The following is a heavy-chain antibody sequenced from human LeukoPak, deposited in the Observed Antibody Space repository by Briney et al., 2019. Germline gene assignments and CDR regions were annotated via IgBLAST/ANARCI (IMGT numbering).Heavy chain of an antibody. CDR3: ARVGSRAYGDAFDI. J-gene: IGHJ3*02. Sequence: GGSLRLSCAASGFIFDDNGMSWARPAPGKGLKWVFSINWNGVSTGHADSVKGRLTISRDNAKNYLYLQMNSLRAEDTALYYCARVGSRAYGDAFDIWGQGTMVTVSS. V-gene: IGHV3-20*04. CDR1: GFIFDDNG. CDR2: INWNGVST. D-gene: IGHD3-22*01.